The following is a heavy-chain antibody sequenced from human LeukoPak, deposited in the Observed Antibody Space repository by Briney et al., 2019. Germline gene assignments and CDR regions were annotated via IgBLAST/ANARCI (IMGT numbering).Heavy chain of an antibody. Sequence: GRSLRLSCAASGFTFSSYGMHWVRQAPGKGLEWVAVISYDGSNKYYADSVKGRFTISRDNSKNTLYLQMNSLRSEDTAVYYCASVGLEWGDFDYWGQGTLVTVSS. J-gene: IGHJ4*02. CDR3: ASVGLEWGDFDY. D-gene: IGHD3-3*01. V-gene: IGHV3-30*03. CDR1: GFTFSSYG. CDR2: ISYDGSNK.